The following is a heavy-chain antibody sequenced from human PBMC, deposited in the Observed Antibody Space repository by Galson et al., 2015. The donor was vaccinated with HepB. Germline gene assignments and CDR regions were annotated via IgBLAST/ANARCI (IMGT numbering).Heavy chain of an antibody. J-gene: IGHJ4*02. Sequence: WVAVISYDGSNKYYADSVKGRFTISRDNSKNTLYLQMNSLRAEDTALYYCAKDPYLYSALAGTMAGFDYWGQGTLVTVSS. D-gene: IGHD6-19*01. CDR2: ISYDGSNK. V-gene: IGHV3-30*18. CDR3: AKDPYLYSALAGTMAGFDY.